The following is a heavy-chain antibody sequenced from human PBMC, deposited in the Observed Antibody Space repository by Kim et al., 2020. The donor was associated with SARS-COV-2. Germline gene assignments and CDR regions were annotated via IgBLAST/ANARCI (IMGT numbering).Heavy chain of an antibody. J-gene: IGHJ6*02. V-gene: IGHV3-23*01. D-gene: IGHD3-3*01. CDR1: GFTFSSYA. CDR3: AKGGEMTSVVIWSGHPAFSYYYGMDV. CDR2: ISGSGGST. Sequence: GGSLRLSCAASGFTFSSYAMSWVRQAPGKGLEWVSAISGSGGSTYYADSVKGRFTISRDNSKNTLYLQMNSLRAEDTAVYYCAKGGEMTSVVIWSGHPAFSYYYGMDVWGQGTTVTVSS.